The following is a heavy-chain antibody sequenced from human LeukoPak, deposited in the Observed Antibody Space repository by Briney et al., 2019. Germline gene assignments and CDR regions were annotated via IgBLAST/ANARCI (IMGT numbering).Heavy chain of an antibody. J-gene: IGHJ4*02. V-gene: IGHV4-38-2*02. CDR2: IYHSGST. CDR3: ARDTKAFDY. CDR1: GCSISSGYY. Sequence: PSETLSLTCTVSGCSISSGYYWGWIRQPPGKGLEWIGSIYHSGSTYYNPSLKSRVTISVDTSKNQFSLKLSSVTAADTAVYYCARDTKAFDYWGQGTLVTVSS.